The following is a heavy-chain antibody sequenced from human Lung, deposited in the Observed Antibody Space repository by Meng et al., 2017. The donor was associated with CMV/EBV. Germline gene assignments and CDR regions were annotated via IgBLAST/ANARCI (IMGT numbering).Heavy chain of an antibody. CDR2: IRFDGTNK. D-gene: IGHD3-22*01. V-gene: IGHV3-30*02. Sequence: GESXKISCAASGFTFSSYAMHWVRQAPGKGLEWVANIRFDGTNKYHADSVKGRFTISRDNSKNTLYLQMNSLRAEDTAVYYCAKRGDSSGTYAMDVWGQGTXVTVYS. CDR3: AKRGDSSGTYAMDV. J-gene: IGHJ6*02. CDR1: GFTFSSYA.